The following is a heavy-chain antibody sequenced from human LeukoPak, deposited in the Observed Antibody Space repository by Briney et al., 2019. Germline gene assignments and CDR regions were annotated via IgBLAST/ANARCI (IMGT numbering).Heavy chain of an antibody. CDR3: AKDDLYGKFDY. D-gene: IGHD4-17*01. Sequence: GGSLRLSCAASGFSFSTYGTSWVRQAPGKGLEWVSAITSSGGSTYYADSVKGRFTISRDNSKHTMYLQMNSLRAEDTAVYYCAKDDLYGKFDYWGQGTLATVSS. V-gene: IGHV3-23*01. CDR2: ITSSGGST. CDR1: GFSFSTYG. J-gene: IGHJ4*02.